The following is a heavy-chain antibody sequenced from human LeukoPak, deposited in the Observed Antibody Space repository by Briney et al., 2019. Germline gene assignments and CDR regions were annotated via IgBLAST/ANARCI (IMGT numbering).Heavy chain of an antibody. D-gene: IGHD6-19*01. V-gene: IGHV4-34*01. CDR1: GGSFSGYY. Sequence: SETLSLTCAVYGGSFSGYYWSWIRQPPGKGLEWIGEINHSGSTNYNPSLKSRVTISVDTSKNQFSLKLSSVTAADTAVYYCARGNFIAVAGFPYYYYYYMDVWGKGTTVTVSS. CDR2: INHSGST. CDR3: ARGNFIAVAGFPYYYYYYMDV. J-gene: IGHJ6*03.